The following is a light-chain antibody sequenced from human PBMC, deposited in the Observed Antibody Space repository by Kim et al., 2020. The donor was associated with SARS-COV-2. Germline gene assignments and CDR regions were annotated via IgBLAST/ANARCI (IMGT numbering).Light chain of an antibody. V-gene: IGKV3-20*01. CDR3: QQYGFSPNT. CDR2: GAS. CDR1: QSGSSY. J-gene: IGKJ2*01. Sequence: SLSPGERATLSCRASQSGSSYLAWYQQKPGQAPRLLIHGASSRATGIPDRFSGSGSGTDFTLTISRLEPEDFAVYYCQQYGFSPNTFGQGTKLEI.